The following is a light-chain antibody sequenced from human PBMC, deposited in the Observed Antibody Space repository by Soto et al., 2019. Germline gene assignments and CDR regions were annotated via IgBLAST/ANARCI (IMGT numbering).Light chain of an antibody. CDR3: SSHTSGSTRV. CDR2: EVT. V-gene: IGLV2-14*01. Sequence: QSAPTQPASVSGSPGQSITISCTGTSSDIGGYDYVSWYQQHPDKAPKLMIYEVTNRPSGVSNRFSGSKSGNTASLTISGLQAEDEADYYCSSHTSGSTRVFGTGTKVTVL. J-gene: IGLJ1*01. CDR1: SSDIGGYDY.